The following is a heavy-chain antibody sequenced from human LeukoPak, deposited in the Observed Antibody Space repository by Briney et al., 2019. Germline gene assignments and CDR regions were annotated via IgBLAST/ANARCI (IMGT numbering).Heavy chain of an antibody. J-gene: IGHJ4*02. Sequence: SETLSLTFTGSGGSMSSNYWSWIRQPPGKGLEWIGFIYYSGSANYNPSLKSRVTISVDTSKNQFSLRLISVTAADTAVYYCARGQQLDYWGQGLLVTVS. V-gene: IGHV4-59*01. CDR2: IYYSGSA. D-gene: IGHD1-1*01. CDR1: GGSMSSNY. CDR3: ARGQQLDY.